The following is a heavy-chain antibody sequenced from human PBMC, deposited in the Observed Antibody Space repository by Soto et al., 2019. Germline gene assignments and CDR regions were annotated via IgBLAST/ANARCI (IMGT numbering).Heavy chain of an antibody. D-gene: IGHD4-17*01. V-gene: IGHV4-61*01. J-gene: IGHJ4*02. CDR3: ARTTAVPNTLRSRYFFDY. CDR1: GGSVSNKTYY. CDR2: VYYSGTT. Sequence: SETLSLTCSVSGGSVSNKTYYWGWIRQPPGKRLEWIGYVYYSGTTNYNPSLKSRVTISVDLSKNQFSLRLSSVTTADTALYYCARTTAVPNTLRSRYFFDYWGQGTLVTVSS.